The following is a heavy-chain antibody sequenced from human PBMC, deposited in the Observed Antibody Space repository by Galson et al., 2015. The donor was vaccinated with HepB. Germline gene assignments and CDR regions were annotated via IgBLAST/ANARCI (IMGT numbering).Heavy chain of an antibody. CDR1: GGSISSGSYY. CDR3: ARGGGLDYYYMDV. D-gene: IGHD3-10*01. V-gene: IGHV4-61*02. CDR2: IYTSGST. J-gene: IGHJ6*03. Sequence: TLSLTCTVSGGSISSGSYYWSWIRQPAGKGLEWIGRIYTSGSTNYNPSLESRVTMSVDTSKNQFSLKLSSVTAADTAVYYCARGGGLDYYYMDVWGKGTTVTVSS.